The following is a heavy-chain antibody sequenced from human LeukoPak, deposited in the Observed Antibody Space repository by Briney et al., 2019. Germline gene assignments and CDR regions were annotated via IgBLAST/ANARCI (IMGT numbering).Heavy chain of an antibody. Sequence: GGSLRLSSAASGFTVSSNYMNWVRQAPGKGLEWVSVIYSGGSTYYADSVKGRFTISRDSSKNTLYLQMNTLRAEDTAVYYCARESSGYYFDYWGQGTLVTVSS. CDR2: IYSGGST. J-gene: IGHJ4*02. V-gene: IGHV3-53*01. CDR1: GFTVSSNY. D-gene: IGHD6-25*01. CDR3: ARESSGYYFDY.